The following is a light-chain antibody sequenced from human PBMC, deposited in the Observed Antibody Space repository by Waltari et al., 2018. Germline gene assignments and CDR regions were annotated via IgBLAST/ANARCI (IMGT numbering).Light chain of an antibody. CDR3: QKYVSLPAT. J-gene: IGKJ1*01. V-gene: IGKV3-20*01. CDR2: DAS. Sequence: ETVLTQSPGTLSLSPGERATLSCRASQSVSKYLAWYQQKPGQAPRLRIYDASTRATGIPDRFSGSGSGTDFSLTISRLEPEDFAVYYCQKYVSLPATFGQGTKVEIK. CDR1: QSVSKY.